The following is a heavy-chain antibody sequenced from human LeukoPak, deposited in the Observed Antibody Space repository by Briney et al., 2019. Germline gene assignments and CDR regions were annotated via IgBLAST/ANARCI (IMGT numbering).Heavy chain of an antibody. CDR1: GYTFTSYG. CDR2: ISAYNGNT. CDR3: ARQKLPRFLEWLLPQYNWFDP. Sequence: ASVKVSCKASGYTFTSYGISWVRQAPGQGLEWMGWISAYNGNTNYAQKLQGRVTMTTDTSTSTAYMELRSLRPDDTALYYCARQKLPRFLEWLLPQYNWFDPWGQGTLVTVSS. V-gene: IGHV1-18*01. D-gene: IGHD3-3*01. J-gene: IGHJ5*02.